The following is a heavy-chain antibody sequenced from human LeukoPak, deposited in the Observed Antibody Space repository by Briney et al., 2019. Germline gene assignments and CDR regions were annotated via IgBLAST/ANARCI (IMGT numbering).Heavy chain of an antibody. Sequence: PGGSLRLSCAASGFTFSSYGMHWVRQAPGKGLEWVAVISYDGSNKYYADSVKGRFTISRDNSKNTLYLQMNSLRAEDTAVCYCAKLPGATKDAFDIWGQGTMVTVSS. CDR3: AKLPGATKDAFDI. V-gene: IGHV3-30*18. CDR1: GFTFSSYG. D-gene: IGHD7-27*01. J-gene: IGHJ3*02. CDR2: ISYDGSNK.